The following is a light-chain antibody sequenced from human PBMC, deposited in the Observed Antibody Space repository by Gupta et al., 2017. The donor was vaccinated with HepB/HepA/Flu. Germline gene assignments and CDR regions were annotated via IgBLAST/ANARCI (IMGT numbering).Light chain of an antibody. Sequence: DIVMTQSPDSLAVSLGERATINCKSSQSVLYSSNNKNYLACYQQKPGQPPKLLIYWASTRESGVPDRFSGSGSGTDFTLTISSLQAEDVAVYYCQQYYSISRTFGQGTKVEIK. CDR2: WAS. V-gene: IGKV4-1*01. J-gene: IGKJ1*01. CDR1: QSVLYSSNNKNY. CDR3: QQYYSISRT.